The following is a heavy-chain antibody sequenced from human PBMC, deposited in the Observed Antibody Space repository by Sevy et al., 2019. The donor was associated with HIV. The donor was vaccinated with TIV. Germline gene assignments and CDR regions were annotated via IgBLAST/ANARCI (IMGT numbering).Heavy chain of an antibody. Sequence: SETLSLTCAVYGGSLSGYFWNWIRQSPGTGLEWIGEINQSGATKYNPSLKSRVSISINTAKNQSSLKLNYVTAADTALYYCARSRGFWNYIRGYMKYTDVWGEGTTVTVSS. V-gene: IGHV4-34*01. CDR3: ARSRGFWNYIRGYMKYTDV. CDR2: INQSGAT. J-gene: IGHJ6*03. D-gene: IGHD1-7*01. CDR1: GGSLSGYF.